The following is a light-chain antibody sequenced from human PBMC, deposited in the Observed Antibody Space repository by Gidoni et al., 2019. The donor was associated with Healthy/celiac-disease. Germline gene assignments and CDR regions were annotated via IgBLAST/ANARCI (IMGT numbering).Light chain of an antibody. J-gene: IGKJ4*01. CDR3: QQYDNLPLT. Sequence: IQLTQSPSSLSASVGDRVTITFQATQDISKYLNWYQQKPGKAPKLLTYDASKWETGVPSRFSGSGSGTDFTLTISSMQPEDSATYYCQQYDNLPLTFGGGTKVEIK. V-gene: IGKV1-33*01. CDR2: DAS. CDR1: QDISKY.